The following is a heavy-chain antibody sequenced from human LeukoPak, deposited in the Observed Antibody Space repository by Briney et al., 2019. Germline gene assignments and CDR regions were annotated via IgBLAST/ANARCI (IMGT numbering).Heavy chain of an antibody. D-gene: IGHD3-10*01. CDR2: INHSGST. Sequence: SETLSLTCAVFGGSFSDYYWTWIRQPPGKGLEWIGEINHSGSTNYNPSLKSRVTISVDKSKSQFSLNLSSVTAADTAVYYCARDDTGVIRGIRFHYWGQGTLVTVSS. CDR3: ARDDTGVIRGIRFHY. CDR1: GGSFSDYY. J-gene: IGHJ4*02. V-gene: IGHV4-34*01.